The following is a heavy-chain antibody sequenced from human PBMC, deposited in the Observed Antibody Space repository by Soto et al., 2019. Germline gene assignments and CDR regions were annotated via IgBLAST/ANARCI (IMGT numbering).Heavy chain of an antibody. CDR3: ARAEYCGGDCYSDYFDY. Sequence: LSLTCTVSGGSISSGGYYWSWIRQHPGKGLEWIGYIYYSGSTYYNPSLKSRVTISVDTSKNQFSLKLSSVTAADTAVYYCARAEYCGGDCYSDYFDYWGQGTLVTVSS. J-gene: IGHJ4*02. D-gene: IGHD2-21*02. CDR2: IYYSGST. V-gene: IGHV4-31*03. CDR1: GGSISSGGYY.